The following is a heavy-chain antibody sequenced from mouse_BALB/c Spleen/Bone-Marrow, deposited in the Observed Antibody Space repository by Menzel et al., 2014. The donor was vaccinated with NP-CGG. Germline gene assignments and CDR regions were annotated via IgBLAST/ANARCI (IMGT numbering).Heavy chain of an antibody. Sequence: EVQLQQSGAELVKPGASVKLSCTASGFNIKDTYMHWVKQRPEQGLEWVGRIDPVNGNTKYDPKFQGKATITADTSSNTAYLQLSSLTAEDAAVYYCALLLRYYAMDYWGQGTSGTGSS. CDR2: IDPVNGNT. D-gene: IGHD1-1*01. V-gene: IGHV14-3*02. J-gene: IGHJ4*01. CDR1: GFNIKDTY. CDR3: ALLLRYYAMDY.